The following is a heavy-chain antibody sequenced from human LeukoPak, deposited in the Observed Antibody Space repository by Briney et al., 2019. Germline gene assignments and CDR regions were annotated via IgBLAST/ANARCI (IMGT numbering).Heavy chain of an antibody. J-gene: IGHJ5*02. Sequence: ASVKVSCKASGYTFTSYGISWVRQAPGQGLEWMGWISAYNGNTNYAQKLQGRVTMTTDTSTSIAYMELRSLRSNDTAVYYCARDPSNSSGWMTWFDPWGQGTLVTVSS. CDR1: GYTFTSYG. V-gene: IGHV1-18*01. CDR3: ARDPSNSSGWMTWFDP. D-gene: IGHD6-19*01. CDR2: ISAYNGNT.